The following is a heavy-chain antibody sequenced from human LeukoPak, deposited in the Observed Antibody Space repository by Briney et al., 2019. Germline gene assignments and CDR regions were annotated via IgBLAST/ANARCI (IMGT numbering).Heavy chain of an antibody. CDR3: GKEGGA. D-gene: IGHD3-16*01. J-gene: IGHJ5*02. V-gene: IGHV3-23*01. CDR2: IGGRGGST. Sequence: GGPLKPSFEASGFRSRDFTMTGAAKAPGKGPEWVSAIGGRGGSTYYADSLGGRFTISRDNSKDMVYLQMNSLKVEDTATYYCGKEGGAWGQGTKVTVPS. CDR1: GFRSRDFT.